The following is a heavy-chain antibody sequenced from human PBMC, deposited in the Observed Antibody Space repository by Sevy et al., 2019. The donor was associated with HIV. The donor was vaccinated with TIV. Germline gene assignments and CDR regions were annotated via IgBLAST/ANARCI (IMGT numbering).Heavy chain of an antibody. CDR3: ARVPPYYYDSSGYYYFDY. D-gene: IGHD3-22*01. V-gene: IGHV3-74*01. Sequence: GGSLRLSCAASGFTFSSYWMHWVRQAPGKGLVWVSRINSDGSSTSYADSVKGRFTISRDNAKNTLYLQMNSLRAEDTVVYYCARVPPYYYDSSGYYYFDYWGQGILVTVSS. J-gene: IGHJ4*02. CDR2: INSDGSST. CDR1: GFTFSSYW.